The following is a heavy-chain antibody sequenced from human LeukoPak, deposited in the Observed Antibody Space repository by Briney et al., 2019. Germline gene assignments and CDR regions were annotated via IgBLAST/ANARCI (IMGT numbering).Heavy chain of an antibody. CDR3: ARLSLGHYDILTGYYRGRYFDY. CDR2: IYYSGST. D-gene: IGHD3-9*01. V-gene: IGHV4-59*08. CDR1: GGSISSYY. Sequence: SGTLSLTCTVSGGSISSYYWSWIRQPPGKGLEWMGYIYYSGSTNYYPSLKSRVTISVDTSKNQFSLKLSSVTAADTAVYYCARLSLGHYDILTGYYRGRYFDYWGQGTLVTVSS. J-gene: IGHJ4*02.